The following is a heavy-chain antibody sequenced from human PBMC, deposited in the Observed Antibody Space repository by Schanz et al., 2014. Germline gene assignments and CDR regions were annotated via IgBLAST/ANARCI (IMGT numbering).Heavy chain of an antibody. CDR3: ARVGRSSYGCASRFDA. Sequence: QVQLQESGPGQVRPSETLSLTCTVSGSDIRGFHWSWIRQSPVKGLEWIGYIAYSGSTNYNPSLQRRVTISLDASQNQFSLRLSSVSSADTAMYYCARVGRSSYGCASRFDAWGQGTLVTVSS. J-gene: IGHJ5*02. V-gene: IGHV4-59*13. CDR1: GSDIRGFH. D-gene: IGHD3-22*01. CDR2: IAYSGST.